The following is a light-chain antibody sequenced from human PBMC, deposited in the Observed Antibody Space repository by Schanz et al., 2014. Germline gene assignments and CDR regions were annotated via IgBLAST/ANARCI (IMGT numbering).Light chain of an antibody. Sequence: SALTQPPSASGSPGQSVTISCTGTDVGGYNYVSWYQRHPGKAPKLMIYDVSKRPSGVPDRFSGSKSGNTASLTVSGLQAEDEADYYCSSYAGSSNWVFGGGTKLTVL. CDR3: SSYAGSSNWV. V-gene: IGLV2-8*01. CDR1: DVGGYNY. CDR2: DVS. J-gene: IGLJ3*02.